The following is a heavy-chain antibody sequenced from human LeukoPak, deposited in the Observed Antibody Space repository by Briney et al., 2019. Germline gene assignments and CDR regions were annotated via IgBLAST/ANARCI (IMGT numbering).Heavy chain of an antibody. D-gene: IGHD6-13*01. CDR1: GYSFTSYW. CDR3: ARHGIAAAGTEDAFDI. CDR2: IYPGDSDT. V-gene: IGHV5-51*01. Sequence: GESLKISCKGSGYSFTSYWIGWVRQMPGKGLEWMGIIYPGDSDTRYSPSFQGQVTISADKSISTAYLQWGSLKASDTAMYYCARHGIAAAGTEDAFDIWGQGTMVTVSS. J-gene: IGHJ3*02.